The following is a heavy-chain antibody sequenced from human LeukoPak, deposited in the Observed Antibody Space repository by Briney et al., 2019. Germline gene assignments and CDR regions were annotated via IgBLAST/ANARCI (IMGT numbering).Heavy chain of an antibody. D-gene: IGHD3-16*02. V-gene: IGHV4-34*01. CDR1: GFTFSNYA. J-gene: IGHJ3*02. CDR3: ARGDYDYVWGSYRYDAFDI. Sequence: GSLRLSCAASGFTFSNYAMGWVRQAPGKGLEWIGEINHSGSTNYNPSLKSRVTISVDTSKNQFSLKLSSVTAADTAVYYCARGDYDYVWGSYRYDAFDIWGQGTMVTVSS. CDR2: INHSGST.